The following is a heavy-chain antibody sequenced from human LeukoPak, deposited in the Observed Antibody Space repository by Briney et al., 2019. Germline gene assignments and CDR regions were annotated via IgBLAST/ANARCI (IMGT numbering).Heavy chain of an antibody. CDR2: ISSSSSYI. D-gene: IGHD6-13*01. CDR1: GFTFSSYS. CDR3: ARAGYSSSWYLY. Sequence: GGSLRLSCAASGFTFSSYSMNWVRQAPGKGLEWVSSISSSSSYIYYADSVKGRFTVSRDNAKNSLYLQMNSLRAEDTAVYYCARAGYSSSWYLYWGQGTLVTVSS. V-gene: IGHV3-21*01. J-gene: IGHJ4*02.